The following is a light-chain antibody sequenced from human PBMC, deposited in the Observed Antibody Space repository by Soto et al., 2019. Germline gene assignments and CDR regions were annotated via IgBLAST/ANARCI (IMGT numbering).Light chain of an antibody. Sequence: QSVLTQPASVSGSPGQSIAISCAGTSSDVDAYDSVSWYQQHPDRAPRLVIYEVSNRPSGVSNRFSGSKSVNTATLTISRLQADYNAYSDSTSRTTTYLRISGTGTMGT. J-gene: IGLJ1*01. CDR3: TSRTTTYLRI. V-gene: IGLV2-14*03. CDR1: SSDVDAYDS. CDR2: EVS.